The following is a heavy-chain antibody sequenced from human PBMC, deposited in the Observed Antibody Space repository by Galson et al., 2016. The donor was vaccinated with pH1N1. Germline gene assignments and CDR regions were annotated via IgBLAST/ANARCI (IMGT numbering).Heavy chain of an antibody. V-gene: IGHV1-69*04. Sequence: SVKVSCKASGGTFTLYGITWVRQAPGQGLEWMGSIIPIVGLTKYAEQFQGRVTITADVSTSTSYMELSSLRSEDTAVYYCAGDPSTALYNRYYMDVWGKGTTVTVSS. CDR3: AGDPSTALYNRYYMDV. CDR1: GGTFTLYG. CDR2: IIPIVGLT. J-gene: IGHJ6*03. D-gene: IGHD1-1*01.